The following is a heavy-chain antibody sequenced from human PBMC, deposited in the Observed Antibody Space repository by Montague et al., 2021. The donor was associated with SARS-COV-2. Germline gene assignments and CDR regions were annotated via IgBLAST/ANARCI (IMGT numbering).Heavy chain of an antibody. J-gene: IGHJ4*02. CDR3: ATALAAAGTLPPLN. D-gene: IGHD6-13*01. CDR2: FDPEDGET. CDR1: GYTLTELS. Sequence: SVKVSCKVSGYTLTELSMHWVRQAPGKGLEWMGGFDPEDGETIYAQKFQGRVTMTEDTPTDTAYMELSSLRSEDTAVYYCATALAAAGTLPPLNWGQGTLVTVSS. V-gene: IGHV1-24*01.